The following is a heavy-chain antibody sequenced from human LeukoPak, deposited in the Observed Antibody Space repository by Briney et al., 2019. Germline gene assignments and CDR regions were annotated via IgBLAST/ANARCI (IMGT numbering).Heavy chain of an antibody. D-gene: IGHD3-9*01. V-gene: IGHV3-43D*03. Sequence: GGSLRLSCAASGFTFDDYAMHWVRQAPGKGLEWVSLISWDGGSTYYADSVKGRFTISRDNSKNSLYLQMNSLRAEDTALYYCAKDSHILTPGWYFDLWGRGTLVTVSS. CDR2: ISWDGGST. CDR1: GFTFDDYA. CDR3: AKDSHILTPGWYFDL. J-gene: IGHJ2*01.